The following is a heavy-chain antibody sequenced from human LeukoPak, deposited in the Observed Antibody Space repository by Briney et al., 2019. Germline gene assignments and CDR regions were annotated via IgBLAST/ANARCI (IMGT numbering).Heavy chain of an antibody. CDR1: GDSISSYY. V-gene: IGHV4-59*01. CDR3: ARVLVRDYYYYMDV. D-gene: IGHD6-13*01. J-gene: IGHJ6*03. CDR2: IYYSGST. Sequence: PSETLSLTCTVSGDSISSYYWNWIRQPPGKGLEWIGYIYYSGSTNYNPSLKSRVTISVDTSKNQFSLKLSSVTAADTAVYYCARVLVRDYYYYMDVWGKGTTVTISS.